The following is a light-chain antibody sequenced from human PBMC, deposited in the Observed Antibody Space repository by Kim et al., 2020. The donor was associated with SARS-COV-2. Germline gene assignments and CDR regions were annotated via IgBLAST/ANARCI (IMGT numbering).Light chain of an antibody. V-gene: IGLV3-19*01. CDR3: QSRDSGGNVL. CDR2: GRN. J-gene: IGLJ2*01. CDR1: SLRSYY. Sequence: SSSLPPAPSFSLALCQTVRITCQGDSLRSYYVTWYQQRPRQAPVLVIYGRNNRASGIPDRFSGSTSGNTASLTISGAQAEDEADFYCQSRDSGGNVLFGGGTQLTVL.